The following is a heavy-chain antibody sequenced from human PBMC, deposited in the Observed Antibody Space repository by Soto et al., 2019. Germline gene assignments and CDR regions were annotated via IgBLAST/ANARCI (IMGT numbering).Heavy chain of an antibody. CDR1: GGSISSYY. V-gene: IGHV4-59*01. CDR3: ARVVVAATAGGWFDP. J-gene: IGHJ5*02. D-gene: IGHD2-15*01. CDR2: IYYSGST. Sequence: SETLSLTCTVSGGSISSYYWSWIRQPPGKGLEWIGYIYYSGSTNYNPSLKSRVTISVDTSKNQFSLKLSSVTAADAAVYYCARVVVAATAGGWFDPWGQGTLVTVSS.